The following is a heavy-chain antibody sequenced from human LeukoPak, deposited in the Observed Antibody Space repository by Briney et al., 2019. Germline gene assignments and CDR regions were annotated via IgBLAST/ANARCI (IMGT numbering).Heavy chain of an antibody. J-gene: IGHJ4*02. D-gene: IGHD2-15*01. CDR2: ISSSSSYI. CDR3: AKDRDCSGGSCYYPAHFDY. Sequence: GGSLRLSCAASGFTFSSYSMNWVRQAPGKGLEWVSSISSSSSYIYYADSVKGRFTISRDNAKNSLYLQMNSLRAEDTAVYYCAKDRDCSGGSCYYPAHFDYWGQGTLVTVSS. CDR1: GFTFSSYS. V-gene: IGHV3-21*01.